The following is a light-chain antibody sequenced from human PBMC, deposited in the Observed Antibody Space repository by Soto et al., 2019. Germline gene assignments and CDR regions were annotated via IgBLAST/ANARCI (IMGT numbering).Light chain of an antibody. Sequence: EIVLTQSPATLSLSPGERATLSCRASQSVSSYLAWYQQKPGQAPRLLIYDASNRATGIPARFSGSGSGTEFTLTITGLQSEDFAVYYCQQYNSWPPLTFGQGTRLEIK. CDR2: DAS. J-gene: IGKJ5*01. CDR1: QSVSSY. V-gene: IGKV3-11*01. CDR3: QQYNSWPPLT.